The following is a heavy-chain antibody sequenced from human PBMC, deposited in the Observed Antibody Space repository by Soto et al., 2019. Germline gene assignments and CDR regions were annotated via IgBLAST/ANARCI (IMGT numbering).Heavy chain of an antibody. J-gene: IGHJ3*02. CDR2: ISAYNGNT. CDR3: ARDLPHIVVVIATLEDAFDS. V-gene: IGHV1-18*01. D-gene: IGHD2-21*01. Sequence: QVQLVQSGAEVKKPGSSVKVSCKASGYTFTSYGISWVRQAPGQGLEWMGWISAYNGNTNYAQKLQGRVTMTTDKSPSTAYMELRSLRSDDTAVYYCARDLPHIVVVIATLEDAFDSWGQGTMVTVSS. CDR1: GYTFTSYG.